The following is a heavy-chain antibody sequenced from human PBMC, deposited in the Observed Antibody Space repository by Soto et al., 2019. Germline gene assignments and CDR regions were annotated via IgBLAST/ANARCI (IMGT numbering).Heavy chain of an antibody. CDR1: GGCFSGNY. Sequence: EILSITVAGAGGCFSGNYWTLIRQPPGKGLEWIGEFSDSGSTNYNPSLKSRVTISEDMSKSQFSLKLSSVTAADTAVYYCARGNFYYGMDVWGQGTTVTVSS. CDR3: ARGNFYYGMDV. V-gene: IGHV4-34*01. J-gene: IGHJ6*02. CDR2: FSDSGST.